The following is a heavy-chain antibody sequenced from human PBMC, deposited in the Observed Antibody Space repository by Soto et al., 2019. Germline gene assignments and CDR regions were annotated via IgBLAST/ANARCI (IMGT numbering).Heavy chain of an antibody. Sequence: QVQLQESGPGLVKPSGTISLTCVVSSGSISSGTWWSWVRQPPGKGLEWIGQVADTGSTIYNPSLRSRVTISIDKSTSQFSMSLSAVTPADTALSYCVKHDGLCFDAWGQETLVTVSA. CDR1: SGSISSGTW. CDR3: VKHDGLCFDA. D-gene: IGHD3-16*01. CDR2: VADTGST. J-gene: IGHJ4*02. V-gene: IGHV4-4*02.